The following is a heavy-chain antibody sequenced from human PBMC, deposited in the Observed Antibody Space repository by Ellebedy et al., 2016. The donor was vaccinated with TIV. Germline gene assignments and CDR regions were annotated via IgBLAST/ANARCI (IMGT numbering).Heavy chain of an antibody. D-gene: IGHD3-10*01. J-gene: IGHJ4*02. CDR2: ISSDGSST. Sequence: GESLKISXAASGFTFNNFWMHWVRQAPGKGLVWVSHISSDGSSTGYADSVKGRFTVSRDNAKNTLYLQLNSLRAEDTAVYYCARAKVRGVIIHDYWGQGTLVTVSS. CDR1: GFTFNNFW. CDR3: ARAKVRGVIIHDY. V-gene: IGHV3-74*01.